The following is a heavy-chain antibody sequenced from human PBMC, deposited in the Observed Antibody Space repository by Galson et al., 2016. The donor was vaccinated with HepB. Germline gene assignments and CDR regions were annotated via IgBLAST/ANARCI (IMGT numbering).Heavy chain of an antibody. V-gene: IGHV4-34*01. CDR3: AGVVVAATNWLDP. D-gene: IGHD2-15*01. CDR2: INHSGDT. J-gene: IGHJ5*02. CDR1: GGSFNAYY. Sequence: SETLSLTCGVDGGSFNAYYWSWIRQPPGKGLEWIGEINHSGDTKYNPSLKSRVTLSVDTSKNQFSLELTSMTAADTAVYYCAGVVVAATNWLDPWGQGTLVTVSS.